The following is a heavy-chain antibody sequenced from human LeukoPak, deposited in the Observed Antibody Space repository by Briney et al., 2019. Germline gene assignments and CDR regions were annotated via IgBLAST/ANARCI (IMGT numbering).Heavy chain of an antibody. CDR1: GFTFGSYS. D-gene: IGHD1-26*01. CDR3: ARMRSGSFGMDY. CDR2: ISSSSSYI. Sequence: PGGSLRLSCAASGFTFGSYSMNWVRQAPGKGLEWVSSISSSSSYIYYADSVKGRFTISRDNAKNSLYLQMNSLRAEDTAVYYCARMRSGSFGMDYWGQGTLVTVSS. V-gene: IGHV3-21*01. J-gene: IGHJ4*02.